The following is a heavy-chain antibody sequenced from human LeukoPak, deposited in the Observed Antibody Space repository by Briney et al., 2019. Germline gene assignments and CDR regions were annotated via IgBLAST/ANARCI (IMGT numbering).Heavy chain of an antibody. D-gene: IGHD2-2*01. J-gene: IGHJ3*02. CDR2: IRYDGSNK. CDR3: AKGVVPAATGYDAFDI. Sequence: GGSLRLSCAASGFTFSSYGMHWVRQAPGKGLEWVAFIRYDGSNKYYADSVKGRFTISRDNSKNTLYLQMNSLRAEDTAVYYCAKGVVPAATGYDAFDIWGQGTMVTVSS. CDR1: GFTFSSYG. V-gene: IGHV3-30*02.